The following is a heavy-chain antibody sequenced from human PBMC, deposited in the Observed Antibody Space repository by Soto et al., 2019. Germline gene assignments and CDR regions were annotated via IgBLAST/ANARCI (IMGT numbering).Heavy chain of an antibody. CDR1: GFAFCAYY. J-gene: IGHJ4*02. V-gene: IGHV3-11*01. D-gene: IGHD3-22*01. CDR2: ISESGTTI. CDR3: TRSDYDTSGYTDY. Sequence: QVHLMESGGGLVKTGGSLRLSCAASGFAFCAYYMSWIRQAPGKGLEWLSYISESGTTIYYADSVKGRFTISRDNAKNSLYLQMNSLRVEDTAVYYCTRSDYDTSGYTDYWGQGTLVTVSS.